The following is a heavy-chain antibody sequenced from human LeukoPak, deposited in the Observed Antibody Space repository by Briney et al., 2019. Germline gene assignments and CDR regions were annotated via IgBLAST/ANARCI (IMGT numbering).Heavy chain of an antibody. Sequence: SVKVSCKASGGTFSSYAISWVRQAPGQGLEWMGGIIPIFGTANYAQKFQGRVTITADESTSTAYMELSSLRSEDTAVYYCARDQERGVGAHTWFDPWGQGTLVTVSS. D-gene: IGHD1-26*01. CDR2: IIPIFGTA. CDR3: ARDQERGVGAHTWFDP. V-gene: IGHV1-69*13. CDR1: GGTFSSYA. J-gene: IGHJ5*02.